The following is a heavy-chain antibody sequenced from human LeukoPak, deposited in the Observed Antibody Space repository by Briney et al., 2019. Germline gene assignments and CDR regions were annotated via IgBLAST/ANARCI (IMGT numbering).Heavy chain of an antibody. CDR2: INDRGGYI. D-gene: IGHD6-19*01. CDR1: GFTFSMYS. CDR3: VRERDRGIEVADDFDY. V-gene: IGHV3-23*01. Sequence: GGSLRLSCAASGFTFSMYSMAWVRQAPGKGLEWVSVINDRGGYIQDADSVKGRFTISRDNSQNTLFLQMNSLRAEDTAVYYCVRERDRGIEVADDFDYWGQGTLFTVSS. J-gene: IGHJ4*02.